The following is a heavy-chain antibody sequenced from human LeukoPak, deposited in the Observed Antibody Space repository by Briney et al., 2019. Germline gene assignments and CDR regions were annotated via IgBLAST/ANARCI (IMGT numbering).Heavy chain of an antibody. CDR2: IIDNGRAT. Sequence: GGSLRLSCAASGFTFENYGMTWVRQAPGKGLEWVSSIIDNGRATYYADSVKGRFTISRDNSKNTLYLQMNSLRADDTALYFCTKRVPYSSSAVYFDSWGQGNPVAVSS. D-gene: IGHD3-22*01. CDR3: TKRVPYSSSAVYFDS. V-gene: IGHV3-23*01. J-gene: IGHJ4*02. CDR1: GFTFENYG.